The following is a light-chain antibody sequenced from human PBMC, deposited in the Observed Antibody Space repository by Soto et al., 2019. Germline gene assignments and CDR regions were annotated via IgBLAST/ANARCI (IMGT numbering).Light chain of an antibody. CDR3: CSYAGRDTLYV. CDR1: GTDVGGYNY. CDR2: DVS. V-gene: IGLV2-11*01. Sequence: QSVLNQPLSGYGSPGQSVTISCTGTGTDVGGYNYVSWYQQHPGKVPKLMLYDVSKRPSGVPDRFSGSKSGNTASLTISGLQAEDEADYYCCSYAGRDTLYVFGSGTKVTVL. J-gene: IGLJ1*01.